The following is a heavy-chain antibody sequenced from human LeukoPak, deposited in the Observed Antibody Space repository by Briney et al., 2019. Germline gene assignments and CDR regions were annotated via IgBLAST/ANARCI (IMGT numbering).Heavy chain of an antibody. D-gene: IGHD1-26*01. V-gene: IGHV5-51*01. J-gene: IGHJ3*02. CDR1: GYSFTSYW. CDR3: ARGTAWEDDAFDI. CDR2: IYPGDSDT. Sequence: GESLKISCKGSGYSFTSYWIGWVRQMPGKGLEWMGIIYPGDSDTRYSPSFQGQVTISAGKSISTAYLQWSSLKASDTAMYYCARGTAWEDDAFDIWGQGTMVTVSS.